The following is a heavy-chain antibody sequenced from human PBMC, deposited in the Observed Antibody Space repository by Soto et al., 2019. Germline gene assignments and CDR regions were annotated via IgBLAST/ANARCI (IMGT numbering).Heavy chain of an antibody. CDR2: IYYSGST. CDR3: VRVRRGALCIDD. Sequence: SETLFLTCTVSGGSISSSSYYWGWIRQPPGKGLEWIGSIYYSGSTYYNPSLKSRVTISVDTSKNQFSLKLSSVTAADTAVYYCVRVRRGALCIDDRCQRTLVPVSA. CDR1: GGSISSSSYY. J-gene: IGHJ4*02. D-gene: IGHD3-16*01. V-gene: IGHV4-39*01.